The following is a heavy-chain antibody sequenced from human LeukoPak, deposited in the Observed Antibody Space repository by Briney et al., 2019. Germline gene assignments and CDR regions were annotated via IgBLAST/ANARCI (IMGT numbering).Heavy chain of an antibody. V-gene: IGHV4-39*01. CDR1: GGSISSSSYY. CDR2: TYYSGST. D-gene: IGHD5-18*01. CDR3: AGREWIQLWLSDY. Sequence: SETLSLTCTVSGGSISSSSYYWGWIRQPPGKGLEWIGSTYYSGSTYYNPSLKSRVTISVDTSKNQFSLKLSSVTAADTAVYYCAGREWIQLWLSDYWGQGTLVTVSS. J-gene: IGHJ4*02.